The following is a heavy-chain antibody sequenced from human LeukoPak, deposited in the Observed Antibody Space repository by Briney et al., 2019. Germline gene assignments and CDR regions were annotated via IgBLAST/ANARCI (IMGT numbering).Heavy chain of an antibody. CDR3: ARSLQPGVYAFDI. Sequence: SETLSLTCTVSGVSISSYYWTWIRQPPGEGLEWIGYIYYSGSTNYNPSLKSRVTISVDTSKNQFSLKLSSVTAADTAVYYCARSLQPGVYAFDIWGQGTMVTVSS. CDR2: IYYSGST. CDR1: GVSISSYY. D-gene: IGHD6-13*01. J-gene: IGHJ3*02. V-gene: IGHV4-59*01.